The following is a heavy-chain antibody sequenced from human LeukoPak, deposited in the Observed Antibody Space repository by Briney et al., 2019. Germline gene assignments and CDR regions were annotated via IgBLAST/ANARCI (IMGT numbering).Heavy chain of an antibody. CDR3: AKGLDYGSGPNTYYYYGVDV. Sequence: GGSLRLSCAASGFTFSSYAMSWVRQAPGKGLEWVSAISGSGGSTYYADSVKGRFTISRDNSKNTLYLQMNSLRAEDTDVYYCAKGLDYGSGPNTYYYYGVDVWGQGTTVTVSS. D-gene: IGHD3-10*01. CDR1: GFTFSSYA. J-gene: IGHJ6*02. CDR2: ISGSGGST. V-gene: IGHV3-23*01.